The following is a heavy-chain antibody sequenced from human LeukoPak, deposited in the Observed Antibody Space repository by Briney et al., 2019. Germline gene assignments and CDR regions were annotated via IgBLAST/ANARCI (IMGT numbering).Heavy chain of an antibody. D-gene: IGHD2-21*02. CDR1: GGSFSGYY. CDR3: ARCDVTHGAFDI. V-gene: IGHV4-34*01. CDR2: INHSGST. Sequence: SETLSLTCAVYGGSFSGYYWSWIRQPPGKGLEWIGEINHSGSTNYNPSLKSRVTISVDTSKNQFSLKLSSVTAADTAVYYCARCDVTHGAFDIWGQGTMVTVSS. J-gene: IGHJ3*02.